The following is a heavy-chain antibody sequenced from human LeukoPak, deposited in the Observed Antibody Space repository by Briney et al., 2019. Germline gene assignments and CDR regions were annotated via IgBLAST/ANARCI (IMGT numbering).Heavy chain of an antibody. CDR2: ISGSGGST. CDR3: AKDLPGVAHAFDI. V-gene: IGHV3-23*01. Sequence: GGSLRLSCAASGFTFSSYAMSWVRQAPGKGLEWVSAISGSGGSTYYADSVKGRFTISRDNAKNSLYLQMNSLRAEDTALYYCAKDLPGVAHAFDIWGQGTMVTVSS. CDR1: GFTFSSYA. J-gene: IGHJ3*02. D-gene: IGHD2-21*01.